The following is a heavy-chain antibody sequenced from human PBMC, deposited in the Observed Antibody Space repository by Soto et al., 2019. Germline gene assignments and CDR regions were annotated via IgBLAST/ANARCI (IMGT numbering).Heavy chain of an antibody. CDR3: AREVSSWPNFDY. D-gene: IGHD6-13*01. Sequence: XSVKVSCKASGSTFTTYGISWVRQAPGQGLEWMGWTXTNNGXIDYAKKFQGXXTIAADEXXXTDYMDLRRLRSQDTAVYYCAREVSSWPNFDYWGQGTLVTVSS. CDR1: GSTFTTYG. CDR2: TXTNNGXI. V-gene: IGHV1-18*01. J-gene: IGHJ4*02.